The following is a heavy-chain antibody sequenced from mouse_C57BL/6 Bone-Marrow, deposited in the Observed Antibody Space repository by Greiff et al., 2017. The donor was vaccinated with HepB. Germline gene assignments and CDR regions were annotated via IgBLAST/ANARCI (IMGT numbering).Heavy chain of an antibody. CDR1: GYTFTGYW. V-gene: IGHV1-9*01. Sequence: QVQLQQSGAELMKPGASVKLSCKGTGYTFTGYWIEWVKQRPGHGLEWIGEILPGSGSTNYNEKFKGKATFTADTSSNTAYMQLSSLTTEDSAIYYCARGGYYYGSSYLYYFDYWGQGTTLTVSS. D-gene: IGHD1-1*01. CDR3: ARGGYYYGSSYLYYFDY. J-gene: IGHJ2*01. CDR2: ILPGSGST.